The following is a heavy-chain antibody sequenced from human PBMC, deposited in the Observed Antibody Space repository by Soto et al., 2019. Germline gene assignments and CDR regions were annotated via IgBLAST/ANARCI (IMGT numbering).Heavy chain of an antibody. J-gene: IGHJ5*02. CDR1: GGSISSRNYF. V-gene: IGHV4-39*01. Sequence: QLQLQESGPGLVKPSETLSLTCTVSGGSISSRNYFWGWIRQPPGKGLEWIGSIFYSGSTYYNPSLKSRVTISVDTSKNQFSLRLSSVTAADTAVYNCVRQVEVGLGERGWFDPWGQGTLVTVSS. D-gene: IGHD2-15*01. CDR2: IFYSGST. CDR3: VRQVEVGLGERGWFDP.